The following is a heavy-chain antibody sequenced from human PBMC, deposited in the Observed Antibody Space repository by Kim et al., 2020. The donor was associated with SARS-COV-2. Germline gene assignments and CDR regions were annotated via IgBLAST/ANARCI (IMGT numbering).Heavy chain of an antibody. V-gene: IGHV1-8*01. CDR2: MNPNSGNT. CDR1: GYTFTSYD. Sequence: ASVKVSCKASGYTFTSYDINWVRQATGQGLEWMGWMNPNSGNTGYAQKFQGRVTMTRNTSISTAYMELSSLRSEDTAVYYCARGAANEYYYYMDVWGKGTTVTVSS. CDR3: ARGAANEYYYYMDV. D-gene: IGHD1-1*01. J-gene: IGHJ6*03.